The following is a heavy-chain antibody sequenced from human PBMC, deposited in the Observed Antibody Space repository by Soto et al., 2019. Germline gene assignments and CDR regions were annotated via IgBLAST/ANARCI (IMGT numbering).Heavy chain of an antibody. CDR2: IWSDGSKK. V-gene: IGHV3-33*01. D-gene: IGHD3-10*01. CDR1: GFTFSDYG. J-gene: IGHJ1*01. Sequence: QVQLVESGGGVVQPGRSLRVSCAASGFTFSDYGMQWVRQAPGKGLEWVAFIWSDGSKKKYADSVKGRFTVSRDNSKNTLYLQMNSLTDEDTAVYYCAREHLPDYGSGSYYPHWGQGTLVTVSS. CDR3: AREHLPDYGSGSYYPH.